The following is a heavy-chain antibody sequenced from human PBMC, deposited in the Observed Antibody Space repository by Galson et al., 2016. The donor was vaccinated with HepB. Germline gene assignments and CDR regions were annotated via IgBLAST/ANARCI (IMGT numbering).Heavy chain of an antibody. CDR1: GFTFRSYS. CDR2: ISSSSSTV. V-gene: IGHV3-48*02. D-gene: IGHD3-10*02. CDR3: ARDMLGV. J-gene: IGHJ4*02. Sequence: SLRLSCAASGFTFRSYSMNWVRQAPGKGLEWVSYISSSSSTVYYAASVKGRFTSSRDNAKNSLYLQMNSLRDEDTAVYYCARDMLGVWGQGTLVTVSS.